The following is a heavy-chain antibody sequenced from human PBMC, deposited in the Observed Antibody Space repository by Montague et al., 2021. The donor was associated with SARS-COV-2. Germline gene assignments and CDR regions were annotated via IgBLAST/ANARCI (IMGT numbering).Heavy chain of an antibody. J-gene: IGHJ4*02. V-gene: IGHV4-39*01. CDR3: ARREYSYGWGD. Sequence: SETLSLTCTVTGGPISGSSDYWVWIRQSPGKGLEWIASVDYSGNTYYSPSLKSRLTISVDTSENQFSLKLNSVTAADTALYYCARREYSYGWGDWGQGTLVTVSS. CDR1: GGPISGSSDY. CDR2: VDYSGNT. D-gene: IGHD5-18*01.